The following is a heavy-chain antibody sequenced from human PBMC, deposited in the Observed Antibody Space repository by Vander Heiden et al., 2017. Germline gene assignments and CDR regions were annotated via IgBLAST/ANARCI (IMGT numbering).Heavy chain of an antibody. V-gene: IGHV3-30*18. Sequence: QVQLVASGGGVVQPGKSLRLSCAASGFNFNDYGMHWVRQAPGGGLEWVAVISYDGRHTNYVDSVKGRFTISRDNSKNTLTLQMNSLRVEDTAVYYCAKDMGTYYDFWSGYFDSWGQGSLVSVSS. CDR1: GFNFNDYG. J-gene: IGHJ4*02. CDR3: AKDMGTYYDFWSGYFDS. CDR2: ISYDGRHT. D-gene: IGHD3-3*01.